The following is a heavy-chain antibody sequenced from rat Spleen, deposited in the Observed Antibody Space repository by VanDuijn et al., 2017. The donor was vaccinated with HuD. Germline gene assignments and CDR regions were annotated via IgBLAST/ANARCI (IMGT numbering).Heavy chain of an antibody. CDR1: GFTLSDYV. CDR2: ISPSGATT. J-gene: IGHJ2*01. Sequence: EVQLVESGGGLVQPGRSLKLSCAASGFTLSDYVMHWIRQAPTKGLEWVTSISPSGATTNYRDSVKGRFTISRDNARGTLYLQMDSLRSEDTATYYCARVGTRVSRFDYWGQGVMVTVSS. V-gene: IGHV5-19*01. CDR3: ARVGTRVSRFDY. D-gene: IGHD1-4*01.